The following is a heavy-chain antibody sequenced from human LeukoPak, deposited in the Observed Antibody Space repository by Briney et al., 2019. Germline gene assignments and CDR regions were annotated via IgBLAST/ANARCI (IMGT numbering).Heavy chain of an antibody. Sequence: RASVKVSCKASGYTFTSYDINWVRQATGQGLEWMGWMNPNSGNTGYAQKFQGRVTITRNTSISTAYMELSSLRSEDTAVYYCARVAYSSSSDAFDIWGQGTMVTVSS. CDR1: GYTFTSYD. CDR3: ARVAYSSSSDAFDI. V-gene: IGHV1-8*03. CDR2: MNPNSGNT. J-gene: IGHJ3*02. D-gene: IGHD6-6*01.